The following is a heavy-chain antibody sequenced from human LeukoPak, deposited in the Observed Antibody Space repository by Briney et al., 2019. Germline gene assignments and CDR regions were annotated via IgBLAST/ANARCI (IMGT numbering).Heavy chain of an antibody. D-gene: IGHD3-10*01. V-gene: IGHV3-15*01. J-gene: IGHJ4*02. CDR3: TTYGSGRKFDY. CDR1: GLTFSNAW. Sequence: GGSLRLSCAASGLTFSNAWMSWVRQVPGKGLEWVGRIKRKSDGGTTDYAAPVKGRFTISRDDSKNTLYLQMNSLKSEDTAVYYCTTYGSGRKFDYWGQGILVTVSS. CDR2: IKRKSDGGTT.